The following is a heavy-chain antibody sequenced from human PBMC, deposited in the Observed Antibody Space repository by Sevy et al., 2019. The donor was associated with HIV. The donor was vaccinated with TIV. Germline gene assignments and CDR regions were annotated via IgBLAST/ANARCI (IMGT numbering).Heavy chain of an antibody. CDR2: INHSGST. D-gene: IGHD4-4*01. CDR1: GGSFSGYY. J-gene: IGHJ6*02. Sequence: SQTLSLTCAVYGGSFSGYYWSWIRQPPGKGLEWIGEINHSGSTNYNPSLKSRVTISVDTSKNQFSLKLSSVTAADTAVYDCARGKDYSNYFPGMDVWGQGTTVTVSS. CDR3: ARGKDYSNYFPGMDV. V-gene: IGHV4-34*01.